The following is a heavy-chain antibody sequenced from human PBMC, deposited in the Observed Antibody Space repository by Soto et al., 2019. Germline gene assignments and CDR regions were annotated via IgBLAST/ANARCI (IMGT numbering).Heavy chain of an antibody. CDR3: ARGPDPRASYYMDV. J-gene: IGHJ6*03. CDR1: GYTFTGYY. CDR2: INPNSGGT. Sequence: ASVKVSCKASGYTFTGYYMHWVRQAPGQGLEWMGWINPNSGGTNYAQKFQGWVTMTRDTSISTAYMELSRLRSDDTAVYYCARGPDPRASYYMDVWGKGTTVTVSS. V-gene: IGHV1-2*04.